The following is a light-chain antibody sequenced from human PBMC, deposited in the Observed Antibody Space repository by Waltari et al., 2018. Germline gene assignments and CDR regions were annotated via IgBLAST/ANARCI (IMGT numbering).Light chain of an antibody. CDR2: DVS. J-gene: IGLJ3*02. CDR3: CSYAGSYAWV. CDR1: SSDVGGYNY. V-gene: IGLV2-11*01. Sequence: QSALTQPRSVSGSPGQSVTIPCTGPSSDVGGYNYVPWYQQHPGKAPKLIIYDVSKRPSGVPDRFSGSKSGNTASLTISGLQAEDEADYYCCSYAGSYAWVFGGGTKLTVL.